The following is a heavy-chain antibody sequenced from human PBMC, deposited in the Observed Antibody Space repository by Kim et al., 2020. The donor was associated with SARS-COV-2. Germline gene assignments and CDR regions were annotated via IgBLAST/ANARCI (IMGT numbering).Heavy chain of an antibody. CDR1: GFTFSSYG. CDR2: ISYDGSNK. J-gene: IGHJ3*02. D-gene: IGHD3-22*01. Sequence: GGSLRLSCAASGFTFSSYGMHWVRQAPGKGLEWVAVISYDGSNKYYADSVKGRFTISRDNSKNTLYLQMNSLRAEDTAVYYCAKLIGRALAGAGSGYHREAFDIWGQGTMVTVSS. CDR3: AKLIGRALAGAGSGYHREAFDI. V-gene: IGHV3-30*18.